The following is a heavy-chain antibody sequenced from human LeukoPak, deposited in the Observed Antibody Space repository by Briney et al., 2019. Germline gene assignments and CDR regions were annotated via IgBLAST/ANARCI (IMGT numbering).Heavy chain of an antibody. J-gene: IGHJ4*02. D-gene: IGHD3-9*01. CDR1: GGSISSGDYY. CDR2: IYYSGST. Sequence: SETLSLACTVSGGSISSGDYYWSWIRQPPGKGLEWIGYIYYSGSTYYNPSLKSRVTISVDTSKNQFSLKLSSVTAADTAVYYCARVPYYDISTGYYFDYWGQRTLVTVSS. V-gene: IGHV4-30-4*01. CDR3: ARVPYYDISTGYYFDY.